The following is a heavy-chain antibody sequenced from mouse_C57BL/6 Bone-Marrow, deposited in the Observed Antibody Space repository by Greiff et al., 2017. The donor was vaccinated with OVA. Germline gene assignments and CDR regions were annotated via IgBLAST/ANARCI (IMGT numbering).Heavy chain of an antibody. D-gene: IGHD1-3*01. J-gene: IGHJ2*01. CDR3: ARELNWDY. CDR1: GFNIKDYY. V-gene: IGHV14-2*01. CDR2: IDPEDGET. Sequence: VQLQQSGAELVKPGASVKLSCTASGFNIKDYYMHWVKQRTEQGLEWIGRIDPEDGETKYAPKFQGKATITADPSSNTDYLQISSLKSEDTAVYYCARELNWDYWGQGTTLTVSS.